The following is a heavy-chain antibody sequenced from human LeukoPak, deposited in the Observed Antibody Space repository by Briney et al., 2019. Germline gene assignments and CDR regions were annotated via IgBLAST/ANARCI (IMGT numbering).Heavy chain of an antibody. Sequence: GGSLRLSCAVSGFDFSSNWMHWVRHAPGQGLVWVSRIKGDGISTNYADSVKGRFTISRDIAKNTLYLQMNSLRAEDTAVYYCAKDRHSSGWYVDYFDYWGQGTLVTVSS. J-gene: IGHJ4*02. V-gene: IGHV3-74*01. CDR2: IKGDGIST. CDR3: AKDRHSSGWYVDYFDY. D-gene: IGHD6-19*01. CDR1: GFDFSSNW.